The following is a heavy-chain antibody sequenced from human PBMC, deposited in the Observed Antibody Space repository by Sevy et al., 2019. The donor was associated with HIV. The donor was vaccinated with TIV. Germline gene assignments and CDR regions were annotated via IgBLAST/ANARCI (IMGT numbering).Heavy chain of an antibody. V-gene: IGHV3-7*01. D-gene: IGHD1-26*01. Sequence: GGSLRLSCAASGFTLSNYWMSWVRQAPGKGLEWVASIKQDGSDKYYVDSVKGRFNISRDNAKNSLYLQMNSLRAEDTAVYYCARDLYSGSYYENYWGQGTLVTVSS. CDR2: IKQDGSDK. CDR3: ARDLYSGSYYENY. CDR1: GFTLSNYW. J-gene: IGHJ4*02.